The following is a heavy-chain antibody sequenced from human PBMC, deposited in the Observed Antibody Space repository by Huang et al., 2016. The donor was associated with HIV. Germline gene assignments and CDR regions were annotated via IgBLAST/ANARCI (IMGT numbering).Heavy chain of an antibody. V-gene: IGHV1-3*01. J-gene: IGHJ5*02. CDR2: IKGDGLT. CDR3: ARDKEAGTPFFDP. D-gene: IGHD6-19*01. CDR1: GFNFLTYA. Sequence: QVQLVQSGAEVEKPGASVTLSCKASGFNFLTYALHWVRQAPGQRLGWMGWIKGDGLTNDSQKFQGRVTITRNRSASTVYVDFKSLTYEDTAVYYCARDKEAGTPFFDPWGQGTLVTVSS.